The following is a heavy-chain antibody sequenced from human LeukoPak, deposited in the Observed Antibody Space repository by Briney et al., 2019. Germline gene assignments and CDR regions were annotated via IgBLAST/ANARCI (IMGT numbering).Heavy chain of an antibody. J-gene: IGHJ4*02. D-gene: IGHD6-13*01. CDR3: AKVAGDRMDY. V-gene: IGHV1-18*01. CDR2: ISANTGKT. CDR1: GYTFATYG. Sequence: GASVKVSCKASGYTFATYGFCWVRQAPGHGLEWMGWISANTGKTDYAQKFQGRVAMTTDTSTSTAYMESRSLRPNDTAVYFCAKVAGDRMDYWGQGTLVTVSS.